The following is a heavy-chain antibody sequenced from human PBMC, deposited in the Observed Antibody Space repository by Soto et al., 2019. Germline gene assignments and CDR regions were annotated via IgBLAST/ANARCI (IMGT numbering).Heavy chain of an antibody. CDR2: LYSGGST. Sequence: EVQLVETGGGLIQPGGSLRLSCAASGLTVSSNYMNWVRQAPGKGLEWVSVLYSGGSTHYAGSVKGRFIISRDNSKNTLYLQRNSLRVEDTAVYYCARDRPGDEGDGFDIWGHGTMVNVSS. D-gene: IGHD3-10*01. CDR1: GLTVSSNY. CDR3: ARDRPGDEGDGFDI. J-gene: IGHJ3*02. V-gene: IGHV3-53*02.